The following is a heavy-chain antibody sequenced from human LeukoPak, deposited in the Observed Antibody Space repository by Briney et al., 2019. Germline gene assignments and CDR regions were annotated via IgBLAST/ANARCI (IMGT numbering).Heavy chain of an antibody. CDR3: AKHNLGVATRTAYGFDI. Sequence: GGSLRLSCAASGFTFSSYSMNWIRQAPGKGLEWVSSTSSSSSYIYYADSVKGRFTISRDNAKNSLYLQMNSLRAEDTAVYYCAKHNLGVATRTAYGFDIWGQGTMVTVSS. D-gene: IGHD5-12*01. CDR2: TSSSSSYI. CDR1: GFTFSSYS. V-gene: IGHV3-21*04. J-gene: IGHJ3*02.